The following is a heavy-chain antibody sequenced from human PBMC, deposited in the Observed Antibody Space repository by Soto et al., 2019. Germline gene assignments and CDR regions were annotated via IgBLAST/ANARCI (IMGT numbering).Heavy chain of an antibody. D-gene: IGHD2-21*02. J-gene: IGHJ4*02. CDR3: ARQRTSVVTQAYFDV. CDR1: GGSISSSSYY. CDR2: IHYSGST. V-gene: IGHV4-39*01. Sequence: TSETLCLPGTFTGGSISSSSYYWGWIRQPPGTPLEWSGGIHYSGSTYNNPSLSSRVAMSIDTSKDHFSPTLKPVTAADTARYFCARQRTSVVTQAYFDVWGPGSLVTVSS.